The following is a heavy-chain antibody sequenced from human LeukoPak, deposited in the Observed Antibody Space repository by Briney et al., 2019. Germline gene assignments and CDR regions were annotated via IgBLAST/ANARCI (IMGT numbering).Heavy chain of an antibody. CDR2: INAGDGNT. Sequence: GASVKVSCKASGYSLTTYYMHWVRLAPGQGLEWMGWINAGDGNTKYSQKFQGRAVITRDKSATTAYMELSSLRSEDTAVYHCARGIWTGRTNYYLDSWGQGTLVTVSS. D-gene: IGHD3/OR15-3a*01. J-gene: IGHJ4*02. V-gene: IGHV1-3*01. CDR1: GYSLTTYY. CDR3: ARGIWTGRTNYYLDS.